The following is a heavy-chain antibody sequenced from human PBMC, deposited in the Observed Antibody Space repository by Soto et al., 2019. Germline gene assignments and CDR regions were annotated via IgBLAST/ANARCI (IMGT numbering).Heavy chain of an antibody. CDR3: ARGDILTGYSY. Sequence: QVQLQQWGAGLLKPSETLSLTCAVYGGSFSGYYWGWIRQPPGKGLEWIGEINHSGRTNYNPSLKSRVTISVYTSKNQFSLKLSSVTAADTAVYYCARGDILTGYSYWGQGTLVTVSS. V-gene: IGHV4-34*01. CDR1: GGSFSGYY. CDR2: INHSGRT. J-gene: IGHJ4*02. D-gene: IGHD3-9*01.